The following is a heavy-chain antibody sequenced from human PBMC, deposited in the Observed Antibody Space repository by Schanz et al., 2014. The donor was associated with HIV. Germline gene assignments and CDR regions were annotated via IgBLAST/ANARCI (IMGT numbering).Heavy chain of an antibody. D-gene: IGHD3-16*01. CDR2: IYSGGSK. J-gene: IGHJ3*02. Sequence: QVQLVESGGGVVQPGRSLRLSCAASGFTFSSYGMHWVRQAPGKGLEGDSVIYSGGSKDYADSVKGRFTISRDNSKNLYLHMNSLRAEDTAVYYCAAGITHPGAFDIWGQGPMVTVSS. CDR3: AAGITHPGAFDI. V-gene: IGHV3-NL1*01. CDR1: GFTFSSYG.